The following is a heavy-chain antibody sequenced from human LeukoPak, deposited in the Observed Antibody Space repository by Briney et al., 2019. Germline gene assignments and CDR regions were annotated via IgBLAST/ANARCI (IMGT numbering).Heavy chain of an antibody. V-gene: IGHV1-69*06. CDR3: ARVRMATIEADFDY. J-gene: IGHJ4*02. D-gene: IGHD5-24*01. Sequence: ASVKVSCKASGDTGTFSSFAINWLRQAPGQGLEWMGGIIPIFGTANYAQKFQGRVTITADKSTSTAYMELSSLRSEDTAVYYCARVRMATIEADFDYWGQGTLVTVSS. CDR1: GDTGTFSSFA. CDR2: IIPIFGTA.